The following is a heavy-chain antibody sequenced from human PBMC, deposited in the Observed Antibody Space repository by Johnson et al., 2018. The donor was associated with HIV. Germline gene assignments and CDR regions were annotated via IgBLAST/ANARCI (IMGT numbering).Heavy chain of an antibody. CDR1: GFTVSSNY. D-gene: IGHD1-7*01. V-gene: IGHV3-66*01. CDR3: AREENWNYDPDAFDI. J-gene: IGHJ3*02. CDR2: VYNSGPT. Sequence: VQLVESGGGLVQPGGSLRLSCAASGFTVSSNYMSWVRQAPGKGLEWVSVVYNSGPTYYGDSVKGRFTISRDNSKNTLYLQMNSLRAEDTAVYYCAREENWNYDPDAFDIWGQGTMVTVSS.